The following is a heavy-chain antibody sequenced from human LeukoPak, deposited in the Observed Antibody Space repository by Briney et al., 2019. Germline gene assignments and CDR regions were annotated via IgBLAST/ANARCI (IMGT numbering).Heavy chain of an antibody. J-gene: IGHJ4*02. V-gene: IGHV4-39*07. CDR2: IYYSGTT. Sequence: SETLSLTCTVSGGSMSSSSYYWGWIRQAPGKGLEWIGSIYYSGTTYHNPSLKSRVTISVDKSKNQFSLKLSSVTAADTAVYYCARDRGIAVADTGFDYWGQGTLVTVSS. D-gene: IGHD6-19*01. CDR3: ARDRGIAVADTGFDY. CDR1: GGSMSSSSYY.